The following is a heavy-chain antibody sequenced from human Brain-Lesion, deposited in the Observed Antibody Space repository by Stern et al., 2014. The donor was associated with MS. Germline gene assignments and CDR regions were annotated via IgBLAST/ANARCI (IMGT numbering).Heavy chain of an antibody. CDR1: GGTFSSYT. CDR2: IISLLDIA. CDR3: ARESTGDAFDI. Sequence: QVQLVQSGAEVKTPGSSVKVSCKTSGGTFSSYTITWVRQAPGQGLEWMGRIISLLDIADYAQKFQGRVTITADKSTSTAYMELSSLRSEDTAVYYCARESTGDAFDIWGQGTMVTVSS. J-gene: IGHJ3*02. V-gene: IGHV1-69*08. D-gene: IGHD3-10*01.